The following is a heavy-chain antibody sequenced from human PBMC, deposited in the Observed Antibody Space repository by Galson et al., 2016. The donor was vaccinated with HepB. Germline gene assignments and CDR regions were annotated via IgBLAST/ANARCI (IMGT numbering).Heavy chain of an antibody. D-gene: IGHD2-15*01. CDR1: GFTFSSYG. Sequence: SLRLSCAASGFTFSSYGMHWVRQAPGKELEWVAVIWYDGSNKYYADPVKGRFTISRDNSKNTLYLQMNSLRAEDTAVYYCARGLVDSFTLYYFDYWGQGTLVTVSS. V-gene: IGHV3-33*01. J-gene: IGHJ4*02. CDR2: IWYDGSNK. CDR3: ARGLVDSFTLYYFDY.